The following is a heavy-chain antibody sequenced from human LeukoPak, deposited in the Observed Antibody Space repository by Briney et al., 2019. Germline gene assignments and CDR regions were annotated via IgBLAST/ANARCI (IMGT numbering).Heavy chain of an antibody. J-gene: IGHJ4*02. Sequence: PGGSLRLSCAASGFTFSSYAMSWVRQAPGKGLEWVSAISGSGGSTYYADSVKGRFTISRDNSKNTLYLQMNSLRAEDTAVYYCAKTPANYDFWSGYLDFDYWGQGTLVTVSS. CDR2: ISGSGGST. CDR3: AKTPANYDFWSGYLDFDY. V-gene: IGHV3-23*01. D-gene: IGHD3-3*01. CDR1: GFTFSSYA.